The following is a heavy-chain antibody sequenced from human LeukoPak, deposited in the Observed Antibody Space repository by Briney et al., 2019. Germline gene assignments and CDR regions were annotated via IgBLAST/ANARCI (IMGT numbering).Heavy chain of an antibody. CDR1: GGSFSGYY. Sequence: SETLSLTCAVYGGSFSGYYWSWLRQPPGKGLEWIGEINHSGSTNYNPSLKSRVTISVDTSKNQFSLKLSSVTAADTAVYYCARGRIHYDSSGYYYDPGFDYWGQGTLVTVSS. V-gene: IGHV4-34*01. CDR2: INHSGST. D-gene: IGHD3-22*01. J-gene: IGHJ4*02. CDR3: ARGRIHYDSSGYYYDPGFDY.